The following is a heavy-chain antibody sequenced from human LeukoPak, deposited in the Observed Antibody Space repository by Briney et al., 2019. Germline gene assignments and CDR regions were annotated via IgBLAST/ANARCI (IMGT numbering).Heavy chain of an antibody. J-gene: IGHJ4*02. CDR1: GFTVSSNY. V-gene: IGHV3-66*01. Sequence: GGSLRLSCAASGFTVSSNYMSWVRQAPGKGLEWVSLIYTDGRTFYADSVKGRFTISRDNSKNTLSLQMNSLRGEDTAVYHCATLPLWFGELLSTSSQSYWGQGTLVTVSS. D-gene: IGHD3-10*01. CDR2: IYTDGRT. CDR3: ATLPLWFGELLSTSSQSY.